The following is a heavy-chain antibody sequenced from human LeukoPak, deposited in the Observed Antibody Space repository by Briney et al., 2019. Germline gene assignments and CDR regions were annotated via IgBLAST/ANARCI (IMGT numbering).Heavy chain of an antibody. V-gene: IGHV4-34*01. CDR3: ARTPPRPQYCSGGSCPRPPARWFDP. Sequence: SETLSLTCAVYGGSFSGYYWSWIRQPPGKGLEWMGEINHSGSTNYNPSLKSRVTISVDTSKNQFSLKLSSVTAADTAVYYCARTPPRPQYCSGGSCPRPPARWFDPWGQGTLVTVSS. CDR1: GGSFSGYY. D-gene: IGHD2-15*01. J-gene: IGHJ5*02. CDR2: INHSGST.